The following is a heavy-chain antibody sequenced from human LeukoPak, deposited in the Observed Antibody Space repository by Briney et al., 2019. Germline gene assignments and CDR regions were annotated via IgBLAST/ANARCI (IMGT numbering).Heavy chain of an antibody. Sequence: SGTLSLTCAVSGGSIKSNNWWSWVRQPPGKGLEWIGEIYHSGSTNYNPSLESRVTVSVDKSKNQFSLDLSSVTAADTAVYYCAKSGRPIAARPFHPWGQGTLVTVSS. D-gene: IGHD6-6*01. V-gene: IGHV4-4*02. CDR2: IYHSGST. CDR1: GGSIKSNNW. CDR3: AKSGRPIAARPFHP. J-gene: IGHJ5*02.